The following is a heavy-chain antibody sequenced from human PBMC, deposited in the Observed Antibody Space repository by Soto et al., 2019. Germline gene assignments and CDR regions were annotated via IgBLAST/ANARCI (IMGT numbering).Heavy chain of an antibody. V-gene: IGHV3-23*01. D-gene: IGHD7-27*01. J-gene: IGHJ4*02. Sequence: EVQLLESGGGLVQPGRSLRLSCAASGFTFSNYAMSWVRQAPGQGLDWVSAISGSGGTTYYADSVKGRFTISRDNSKNTWFLQMNGLRAENAPVYSCAKFFVETGSNWGWPWTFHYWGQGPLVTVSS. CDR1: GFTFSNYA. CDR3: AKFFVETGSNWGWPWTFHY. CDR2: ISGSGGTT.